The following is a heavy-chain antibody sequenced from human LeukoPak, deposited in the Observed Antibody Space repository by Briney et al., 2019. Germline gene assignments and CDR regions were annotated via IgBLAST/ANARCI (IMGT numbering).Heavy chain of an antibody. D-gene: IGHD6-19*01. J-gene: IGHJ4*02. CDR2: INHSGST. Sequence: SETLSLTCAVYGGSFSGYYWSWIRQPPGKGLEWIGEINHSGSTNYNPSLRSRVTISVDTSKNQFSLKLSSVTAADTAVYYCARGSGWYGLDYWGQGTLVTVSS. V-gene: IGHV4-34*01. CDR1: GGSFSGYY. CDR3: ARGSGWYGLDY.